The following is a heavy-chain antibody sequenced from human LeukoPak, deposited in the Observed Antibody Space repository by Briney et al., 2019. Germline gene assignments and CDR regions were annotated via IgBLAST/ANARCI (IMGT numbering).Heavy chain of an antibody. D-gene: IGHD6-6*01. CDR3: ARGLRGAARRGGRSEDY. J-gene: IGHJ4*02. Sequence: ASVKVSCKASGYTFTSYDINWVRQATGQGLEWMGWMNPNSGNTGYAQKFQGRVTMTRNTSISTAYMELSSLRSEDTAVYYCARGLRGAARRGGRSEDYWGQGTLVTVSS. CDR2: MNPNSGNT. V-gene: IGHV1-8*01. CDR1: GYTFTSYD.